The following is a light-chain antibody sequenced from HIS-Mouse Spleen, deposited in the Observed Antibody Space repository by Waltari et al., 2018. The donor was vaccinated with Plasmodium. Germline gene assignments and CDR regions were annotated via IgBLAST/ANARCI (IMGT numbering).Light chain of an antibody. V-gene: IGKV1-39*01. CDR1: QSISSY. Sequence: DIQMTQYPSSLSASVVARVTSTCRASQSISSYLHWYQQKPGKAPKLLIYAASSLQSGVPSRFSGSGSGTDFTLTISSLQPEDFATYYCQQSYSTPPTFGGGTKVEIK. CDR3: QQSYSTPPT. J-gene: IGKJ4*01. CDR2: AAS.